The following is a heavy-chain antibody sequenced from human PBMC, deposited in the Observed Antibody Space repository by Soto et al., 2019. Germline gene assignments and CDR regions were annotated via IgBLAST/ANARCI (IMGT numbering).Heavy chain of an antibody. CDR1: GFTFSSYS. CDR2: ISSSSSTI. J-gene: IGHJ5*02. V-gene: IGHV3-48*02. Sequence: EVQLVESGGGLVQPGGSLRLSCAASGFTFSSYSMNWVRQAPGKGLEWVSYISSSSSTIYYADSVKGRFTISRDNAKNSLYLQMNSLRDEDTAVYYCARGLRITMVRGVSPYFDPWGQGTLVTVSS. CDR3: ARGLRITMVRGVSPYFDP. D-gene: IGHD3-10*01.